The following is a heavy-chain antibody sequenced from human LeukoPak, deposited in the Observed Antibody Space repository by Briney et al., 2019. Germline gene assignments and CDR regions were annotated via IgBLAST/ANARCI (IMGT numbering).Heavy chain of an antibody. CDR3: ASYYYDSSGYYDY. Sequence: GGSLRLSCAASGFTVSSNYMSWVRQAPGKGLEWVSVIYSGGSTYYADSVKGRFTISRDNSKNTLYLQMNSLRAEDTAVYYCASYYYDSSGYYDYWGQGTLVTVSS. D-gene: IGHD3-22*01. CDR2: IYSGGST. V-gene: IGHV3-66*01. CDR1: GFTVSSNY. J-gene: IGHJ4*02.